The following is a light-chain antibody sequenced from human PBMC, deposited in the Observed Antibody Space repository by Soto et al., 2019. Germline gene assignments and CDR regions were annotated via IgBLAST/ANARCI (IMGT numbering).Light chain of an antibody. CDR2: DIF. CDR1: EGVLYSSSNKNY. Sequence: DIVMTQYPDSLAVSLGERATINCKSREGVLYSSSNKNYFTWYQQKPCQAPRLVIYDIFTRATGVPTRISGSGSGTEFTLTISSLQSEDFAVYYCQQYNSWPLTFGGGTKVDI. CDR3: QQYNSWPLT. J-gene: IGKJ4*01. V-gene: IGKV4-1*01.